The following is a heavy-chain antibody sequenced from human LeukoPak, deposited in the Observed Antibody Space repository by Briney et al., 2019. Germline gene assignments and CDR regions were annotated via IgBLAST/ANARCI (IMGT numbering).Heavy chain of an antibody. J-gene: IGHJ3*02. CDR2: IYYSGST. CDR1: GGSISSSTYY. Sequence: PSATLSLTCTVTGGSISSSTYYWGWIRQPPGKGLEWIGSIYYSGSTYYNPSLKSRVTISVDTSKNQFSLKLNSVTAADTAVYYCATTYSGGYHGLDIRGQGTMVTVSS. D-gene: IGHD1-26*01. V-gene: IGHV4-39*01. CDR3: ATTYSGGYHGLDI.